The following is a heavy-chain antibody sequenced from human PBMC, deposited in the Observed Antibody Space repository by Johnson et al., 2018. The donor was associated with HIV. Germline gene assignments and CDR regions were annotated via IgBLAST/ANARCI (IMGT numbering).Heavy chain of an antibody. CDR1: GFTFSDYG. J-gene: IGHJ3*02. Sequence: QVQLVESGGGVVQPGRSLRLSCAASGFTFSDYGLHWVRQAPGEGLEWVVAISHDGSNKSYADSVKGRFTISRDNSKNTLYLQMNSLRSEDTAVYYGAGGRGTFDIWGQGTMVTVSS. CDR2: ISHDGSNK. V-gene: IGHV3-30*03. CDR3: AGGRGTFDI. D-gene: IGHD3-16*01.